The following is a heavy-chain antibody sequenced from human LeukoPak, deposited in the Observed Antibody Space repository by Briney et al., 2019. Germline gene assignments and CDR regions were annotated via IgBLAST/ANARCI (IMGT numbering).Heavy chain of an antibody. CDR3: ARESGAFSPFGF. CDR2: IYYSGST. D-gene: IGHD1-26*01. V-gene: IGHV4-59*01. J-gene: IGHJ4*02. CDR1: GVSISSYY. Sequence: SETLSLTCTVSGVSISSYYWSWIRQPPGKGPEWIGYIYYSGSTNYNPSLESRVTISVDTSKNQFSLQLRSVTAADTAMYYCARESGAFSPFGFWGQGTLVTVSS.